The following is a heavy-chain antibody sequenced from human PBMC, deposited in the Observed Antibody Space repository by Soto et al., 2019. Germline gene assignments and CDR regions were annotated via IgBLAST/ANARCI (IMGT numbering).Heavy chain of an antibody. CDR2: IYHSGST. Sequence: QVQLQESGPGLVKPSGTLSLTCAVSGGSISSSNWWSWVRQPPGEGLEWIGEIYHSGSTNYNPSLKSRVTISVDKSKNQFSLKLSSVTAADTAVYYCASFTRDEDYYYYGMDVWGQGTTVTVSS. D-gene: IGHD3-3*01. CDR1: GGSISSSNW. CDR3: ASFTRDEDYYYYGMDV. V-gene: IGHV4-4*02. J-gene: IGHJ6*02.